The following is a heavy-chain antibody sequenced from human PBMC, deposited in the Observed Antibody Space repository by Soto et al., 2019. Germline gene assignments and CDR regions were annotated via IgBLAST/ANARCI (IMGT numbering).Heavy chain of an antibody. D-gene: IGHD4-4*01. J-gene: IGHJ6*02. CDR3: ARAYYSNLPYYFYYMDV. CDR2: SSSSSTYI. Sequence: GGSLRLSCAASGFTLSSYSMNWVRQAPGKGLEWVSSSSSSSTYIYYADSVKGRFTISRDNAKNSLYLQMNSLRAEDTAVYFCARAYYSNLPYYFYYMDVWGQGTTVTVSS. CDR1: GFTLSSYS. V-gene: IGHV3-21*01.